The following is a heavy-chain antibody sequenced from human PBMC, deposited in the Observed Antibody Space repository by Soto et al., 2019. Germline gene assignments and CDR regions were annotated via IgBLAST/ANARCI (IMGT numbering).Heavy chain of an antibody. Sequence: QVQLVESGGGVVQPGRSLRLSCTVSGFVLSGYGMPWVRQAPGKGLEWVAVIWYDGSTKYYGDSVRSRFTISRDISENTVFLHMDSLRAEDTAVYYCARARAGFLESFDYWGQGTLVTVTS. V-gene: IGHV3-33*01. CDR1: GFVLSGYG. CDR2: IWYDGSTK. J-gene: IGHJ4*02. D-gene: IGHD3-3*01. CDR3: ARARAGFLESFDY.